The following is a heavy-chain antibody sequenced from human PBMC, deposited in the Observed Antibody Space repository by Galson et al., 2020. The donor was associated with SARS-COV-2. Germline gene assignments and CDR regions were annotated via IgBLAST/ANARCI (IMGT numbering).Heavy chain of an antibody. CDR3: ARPVYGSGTFWWYFDV. CDR1: GDSISGYY. J-gene: IGHJ2*01. Sequence: SQTLSLTCTVSGDSISGYYWSWIRQPPGKGLEWIADISSSINTNFNPSLKSRVTMSVDTSKNQISLKLRSVTAADTAVYHCARPVYGSGTFWWYFDVWGRGTLVTVSS. D-gene: IGHD3-10*01. CDR2: ISSSINT. V-gene: IGHV4-59*08.